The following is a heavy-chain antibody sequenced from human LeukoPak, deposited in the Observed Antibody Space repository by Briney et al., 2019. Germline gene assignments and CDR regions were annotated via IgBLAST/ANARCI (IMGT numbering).Heavy chain of an antibody. D-gene: IGHD4-11*01. CDR3: ARGDYGNQRSNNWFDP. J-gene: IGHJ5*02. CDR2: ISHSGST. Sequence: ASETLSLTCAVYGESFRAYYWTWLRRPPGKGLEWIGEISHSGSTNYNPSLKGRVTISVDTSKSQFSLRLSSVTAADTAVHYCARGDYGNQRSNNWFDPWGQGTLVTVSS. CDR1: GESFRAYY. V-gene: IGHV4-34*01.